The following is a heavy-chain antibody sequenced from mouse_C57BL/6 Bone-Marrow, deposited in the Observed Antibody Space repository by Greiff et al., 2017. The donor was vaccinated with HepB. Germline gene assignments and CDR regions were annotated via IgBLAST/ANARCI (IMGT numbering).Heavy chain of an antibody. CDR2: IWGVGST. J-gene: IGHJ4*01. CDR1: GFSLTSYG. CDR3: ASRVGGAMDY. V-gene: IGHV2-6*01. Sequence: QVQLKESGPGLVAPSQCLSITCTVSGFSLTSYGVDWVRQSPGKGLEWLGVIWGVGSTNYNSALKSRLIISKDNSKSQVFLKMNSLQTDDTAMYYCASRVGGAMDYWGQGTSVTVSS.